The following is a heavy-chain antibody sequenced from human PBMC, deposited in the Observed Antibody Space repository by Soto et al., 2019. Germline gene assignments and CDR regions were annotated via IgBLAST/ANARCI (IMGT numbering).Heavy chain of an antibody. V-gene: IGHV1-69*13. J-gene: IGHJ6*02. CDR2: IIPIFGTA. CDR1: GGTFSSYA. Sequence: SVKVSCKASGGTFSSYAISWVRQAPGQGLEWMGGIIPIFGTANYAQKFQGRVTITADESTSTAYMELSSLRSEDTAVYYCARVGNNYYYGMDVWGQGTTVTVSS. CDR3: ARVGNNYYYGMDV. D-gene: IGHD7-27*01.